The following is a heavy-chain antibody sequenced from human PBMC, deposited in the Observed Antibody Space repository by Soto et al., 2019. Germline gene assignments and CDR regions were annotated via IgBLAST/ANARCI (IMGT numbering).Heavy chain of an antibody. J-gene: IGHJ3*02. CDR3: ARMTRSAGIAAAGTDAFDI. CDR2: TYYRSKWYN. D-gene: IGHD6-13*01. V-gene: IGHV6-1*01. Sequence: PSQTLSLTCAISGDSVSSNSAAWNWIRQSPSRGLEWLGRTYYRSKWYNDYAVSVKSRITINPDTSKNQFSLQLNSVTPEDTAVNYCARMTRSAGIAAAGTDAFDIWGQGTMVTVSS. CDR1: GDSVSSNSAA.